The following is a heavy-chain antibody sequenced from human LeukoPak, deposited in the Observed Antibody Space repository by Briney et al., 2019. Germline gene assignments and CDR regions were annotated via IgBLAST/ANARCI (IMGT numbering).Heavy chain of an antibody. CDR1: GFTFSDHF. J-gene: IGHJ4*02. CDR2: IKNKANSYTT. Sequence: GGSLRLSCAASGFTFSDHFMDWVRQAPGQGLEWVGRIKNKANSYTTEYAASVKGRFTISRNDSKNSLYLQMDSLKIEDTAVYYCTTDIYRLWFFDYWGQGTLVTVSS. CDR3: TTDIYRLWFFDY. D-gene: IGHD3-10*01. V-gene: IGHV3-72*01.